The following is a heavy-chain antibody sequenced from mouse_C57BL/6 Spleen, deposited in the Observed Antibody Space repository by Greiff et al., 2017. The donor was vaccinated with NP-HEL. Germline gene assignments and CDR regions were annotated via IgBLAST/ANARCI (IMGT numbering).Heavy chain of an antibody. CDR3: AYYYGSSFPFAY. J-gene: IGHJ3*01. CDR1: GYTFTSYW. V-gene: IGHV1-52*01. D-gene: IGHD1-1*01. Sequence: QVQLQQSGAELVRPGSSVKLSCKASGYTFTSYWMHWVKQRPIQGLEWIGNIDPSDSETHYNQKFKDKATLTVDKSSSTAYMQLSSLTSEDSAVYYCAYYYGSSFPFAYWGQGTLVTVSA. CDR2: IDPSDSET.